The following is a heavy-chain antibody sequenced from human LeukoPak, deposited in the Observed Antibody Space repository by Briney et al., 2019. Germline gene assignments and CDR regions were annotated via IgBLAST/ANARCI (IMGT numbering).Heavy chain of an antibody. Sequence: PGGSLLLPCAASGFTFSSYAMSWVRQPPGKGLEWVGRIKSKIDGGTTDYAPPGKGRFTISRDDSKNMLYLQMNSLKTEDTAVYYCTTSIVLTGSDYWGQGTLVTVSS. CDR1: GFTFSSYA. V-gene: IGHV3-15*01. CDR3: TTSIVLTGSDY. J-gene: IGHJ4*02. CDR2: IKSKIDGGTT. D-gene: IGHD2-15*01.